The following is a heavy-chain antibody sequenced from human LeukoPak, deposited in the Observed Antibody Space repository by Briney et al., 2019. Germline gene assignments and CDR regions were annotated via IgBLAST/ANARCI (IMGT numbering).Heavy chain of an antibody. J-gene: IGHJ5*02. CDR3: ARDSGGPSGSWHEGSP. CDR1: GFSFNDYY. Sequence: GGSLRLSCAASGFSFNDYYMSWIRQAPGKGLEWISFISSGGSHTNYEASVKGRFTISRDNAKSSLYLQMNSLRVEDTAVYYCARDSGGPSGSWHEGSPWGQGTLVTVSS. V-gene: IGHV3-11*06. D-gene: IGHD6-13*01. CDR2: ISSGGSHT.